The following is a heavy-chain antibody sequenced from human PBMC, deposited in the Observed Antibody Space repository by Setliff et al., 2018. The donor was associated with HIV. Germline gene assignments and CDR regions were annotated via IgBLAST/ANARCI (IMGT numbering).Heavy chain of an antibody. J-gene: IGHJ6*03. CDR3: ALTGHRLLRGYMDV. D-gene: IGHD2-15*01. CDR1: DDPISSYY. V-gene: IGHV4-4*07. CDR2: LYVSGDT. Sequence: SETLSLTCYVTDDPISSYYWSWVRQPAGKGLERIGRLYVSGDTNYNPSLKSRVTMSLDTSKKHFSLKLKSVTAADTAVYYCALTGHRLLRGYMDVWGKGTTVTVSS.